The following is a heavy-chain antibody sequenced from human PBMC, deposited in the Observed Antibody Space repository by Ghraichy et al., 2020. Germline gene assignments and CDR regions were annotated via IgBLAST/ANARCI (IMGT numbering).Heavy chain of an antibody. V-gene: IGHV3-30*02. J-gene: IGHJ4*02. Sequence: GGSLRLSCEGSGLTFSCCGMHWVRQAPGKGLEWVALISFDGTNKNYIESVKGRFSISRDASKSTLYLQMNSLRVEDTAIYYCANFVGTDPTGRFDNWGQGTRVTVSS. D-gene: IGHD2-21*01. CDR3: ANFVGTDPTGRFDN. CDR1: GLTFSCCG. CDR2: ISFDGTNK.